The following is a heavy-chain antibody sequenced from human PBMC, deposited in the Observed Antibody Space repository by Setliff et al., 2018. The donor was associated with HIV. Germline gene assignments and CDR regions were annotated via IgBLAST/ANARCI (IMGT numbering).Heavy chain of an antibody. Sequence: SLNISCAASGFTFSDYYMSWIRQAPGKGLEWVSYISSSSSYTNYADSVKGRFTISRDNARNSLYLQMNSLRAEDTAVYYCARRDYDSSGYYFDYWGQGTLVTVSS. D-gene: IGHD3-22*01. CDR1: GFTFSDYY. V-gene: IGHV3-11*03. CDR3: ARRDYDSSGYYFDY. CDR2: ISSSSSYT. J-gene: IGHJ4*02.